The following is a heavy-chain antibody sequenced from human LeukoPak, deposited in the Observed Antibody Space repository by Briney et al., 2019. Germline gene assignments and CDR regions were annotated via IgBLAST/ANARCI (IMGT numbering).Heavy chain of an antibody. Sequence: GGSLRLSCAASGFTFSSYAMHWVRQAPGKGLEWVAVISYDGSNKYYADSVKGRFTISRDNSKNTLYLQLNSLRADDTAIYYCAKDTDDYLLDWGQGTLVTVSS. V-gene: IGHV3-30-3*01. CDR3: AKDTDDYLLD. CDR1: GFTFSSYA. D-gene: IGHD5-12*01. CDR2: ISYDGSNK. J-gene: IGHJ4*02.